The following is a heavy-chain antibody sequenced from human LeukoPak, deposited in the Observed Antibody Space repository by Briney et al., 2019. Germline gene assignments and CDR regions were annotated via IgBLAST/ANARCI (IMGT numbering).Heavy chain of an antibody. D-gene: IGHD3-3*01. CDR2: IYCSGST. CDR3: ARFKYDFWSGSRSYYFYGMDV. Sequence: SETLSLTCTVSGGSISSHYWSWIRQPPGKGLEWIGYIYCSGSTTYTPSLKGRVTISLDTSKNQFSLKLSSVTAADTAVYYCARFKYDFWSGSRSYYFYGMDVWGQGTTVTVSS. V-gene: IGHV4-59*08. CDR1: GGSISSHY. J-gene: IGHJ6*02.